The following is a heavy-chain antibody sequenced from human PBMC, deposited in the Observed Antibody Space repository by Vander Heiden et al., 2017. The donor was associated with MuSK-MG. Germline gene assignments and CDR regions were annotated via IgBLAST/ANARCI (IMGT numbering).Heavy chain of an antibody. Sequence: EIQLMQSGAEVKKAGGSRKFSWKGSGDSFTSYWIGWVRQMPGKGLEWMGIIYPGDSDTRYSPSFQGQVTISADKSISTAYLQWSSLKASDPAMYYCARHCSCGSCYSPDAFDICCQGTMVTVYS. D-gene: IGHD2-15*01. CDR3: ARHCSCGSCYSPDAFDI. CDR2: IYPGDSDT. CDR1: GDSFTSYW. J-gene: IGHJ3*02. V-gene: IGHV5-51*01.